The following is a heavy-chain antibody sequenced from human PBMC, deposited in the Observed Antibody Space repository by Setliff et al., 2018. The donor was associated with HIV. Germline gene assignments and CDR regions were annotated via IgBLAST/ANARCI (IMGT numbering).Heavy chain of an antibody. J-gene: IGHJ6*02. Sequence: PSETLSLTCAVYGGPSSGYWSWIRQPPGKGLEWIGYIYYSGSTNYNPSLKSRVTISVDTSKNQFSLKLSSVTAADTAVYYCARRGDSFYYAMDVWGQGTTVTVSS. CDR3: ARRGDSFYYAMDV. V-gene: IGHV4-59*08. CDR2: IYYSGST. CDR1: GGPSSGY.